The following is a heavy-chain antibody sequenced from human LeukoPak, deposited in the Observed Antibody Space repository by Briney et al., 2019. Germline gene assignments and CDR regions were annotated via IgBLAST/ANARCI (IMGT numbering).Heavy chain of an antibody. V-gene: IGHV4-61*01. D-gene: IGHD2-8*01. CDR1: GGSISSSSYY. J-gene: IGHJ3*02. CDR3: ARLYDSFRAFDI. Sequence: ETLSLTCTVSGGSISSSSYYWSWSRXPPGRGVEWIGYVHYTGSTNYIPSLKSRVTISLDTSKTQFSLRLSSVTAADTAVYYCARLYDSFRAFDIWGQGTIITVSS. CDR2: VHYTGST.